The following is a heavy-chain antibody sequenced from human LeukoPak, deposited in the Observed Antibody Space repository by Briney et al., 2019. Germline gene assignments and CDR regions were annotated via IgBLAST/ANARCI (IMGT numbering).Heavy chain of an antibody. CDR3: AKGPTRVLRLRRAAFDI. CDR2: ISWNGGSI. CDR1: GFTFDDYA. D-gene: IGHD3-3*01. Sequence: GRSLRLSCAASGFTFDDYAMHWVRQAPGKGLEWVSGISWNGGSIGYADSVKGRFTISRDNAKNSLYLQMNSLRAEDTALYYCAKGPTRVLRLRRAAFDIWGQGTMVTVSS. V-gene: IGHV3-9*01. J-gene: IGHJ3*02.